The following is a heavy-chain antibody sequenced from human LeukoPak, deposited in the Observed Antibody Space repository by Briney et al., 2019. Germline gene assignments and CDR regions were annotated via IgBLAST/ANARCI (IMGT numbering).Heavy chain of an antibody. CDR2: IKQDGSDK. V-gene: IGHV3-7*01. J-gene: IGHJ3*02. Sequence: PGGSLRLSCAASGFTFSNYWMSWVRQAPGKGLEWVANIKQDGSDKYYVDSLKGRSTISRDNAKNSLYLQMNSLRAEDTAVYYCARRWRSAFDIWGQGTMVTVSS. D-gene: IGHD5-24*01. CDR3: ARRWRSAFDI. CDR1: GFTFSNYW.